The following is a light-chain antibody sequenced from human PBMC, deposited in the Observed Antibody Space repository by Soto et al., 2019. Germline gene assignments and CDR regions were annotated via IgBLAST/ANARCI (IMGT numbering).Light chain of an antibody. J-gene: IGKJ5*01. CDR3: QQYYSYPIT. CDR2: AAS. V-gene: IGKV1-8*01. Sequence: AIRMTQSPSSLSASTGDRVTITCRASQGISSYLAWYQQKPGKAPKLLIYAASTLQSGVPSRFSGSGSGTDGTLTISCLQSEDFATYDCQQYYSYPITFGQGTRLEIK. CDR1: QGISSY.